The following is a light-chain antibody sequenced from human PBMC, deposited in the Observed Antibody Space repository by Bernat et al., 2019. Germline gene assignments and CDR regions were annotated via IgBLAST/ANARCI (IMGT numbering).Light chain of an antibody. CDR2: EVN. Sequence: QSALTQPASVSGSPGQSITISCTGTSGDVGHYNLVSWYQQHPAKAPKLIIYEVNKRPSGVSYRFSASKSGNTASLTISGLQAEDEADYYCCSYPTRHTLVFGGGTKLTVL. J-gene: IGLJ3*02. CDR3: CSYPTRHTLV. CDR1: SGDVGHYNL. V-gene: IGLV2-23*02.